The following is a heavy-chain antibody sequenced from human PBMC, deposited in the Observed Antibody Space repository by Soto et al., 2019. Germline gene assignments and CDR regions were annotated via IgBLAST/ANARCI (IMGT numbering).Heavy chain of an antibody. D-gene: IGHD3-22*01. CDR3: AKDSIRSRITMIVVAY. CDR1: GFTFSSYG. Sequence: GGSLRLSCAASGFTFSSYGMHWVRQAPGKGLEWVAVISYDGSNKYYADSVKGRFTISRDNSKNTLYLQMNSLRAEDTAVYYCAKDSIRSRITMIVVAYWGQGTLVTVSS. V-gene: IGHV3-30*18. CDR2: ISYDGSNK. J-gene: IGHJ4*02.